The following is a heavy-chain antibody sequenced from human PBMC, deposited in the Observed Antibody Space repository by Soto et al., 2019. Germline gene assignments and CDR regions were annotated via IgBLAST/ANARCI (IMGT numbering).Heavy chain of an antibody. Sequence: EVQLLESGGHLVQPGGSLRLSCATSGFTFNNYGVNWVRQAPGKGLEWVSNMDGPGGRILNADSVKGRFTISRDNSKNTLYLQMNSLRAEDTAVYYCAKDRADSWTIDVWGKGTTVAVSS. D-gene: IGHD3-10*01. V-gene: IGHV3-23*01. CDR3: AKDRADSWTIDV. CDR2: MDGPGGRI. CDR1: GFTFNNYG. J-gene: IGHJ6*04.